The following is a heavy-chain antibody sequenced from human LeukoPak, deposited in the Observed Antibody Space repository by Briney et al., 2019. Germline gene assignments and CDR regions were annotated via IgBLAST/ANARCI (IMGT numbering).Heavy chain of an antibody. CDR1: GFTFSSYD. Sequence: GGSLRLSCAASGFTFSSYDMHWVRQATGKGLEWVSGITSTGRTTYYADSVRGRFTISRDNFDNTLHLQMDSLRAEDTALYYCAKDAYYFDTSDYPWGQGTLVTVS. D-gene: IGHD3-22*01. J-gene: IGHJ1*01. CDR3: AKDAYYFDTSDYP. CDR2: ITSTGRTT. V-gene: IGHV3-23*01.